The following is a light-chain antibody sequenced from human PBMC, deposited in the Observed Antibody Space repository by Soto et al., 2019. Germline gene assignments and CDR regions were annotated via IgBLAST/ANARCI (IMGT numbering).Light chain of an antibody. V-gene: IGLV2-14*01. CDR3: SSYTSSSSYV. J-gene: IGLJ1*01. Sequence: QSALTQPASVSGSPGQSITISCTGTSTNVGGYNYVSWYQQHPGKAPKLIIYEVSNRPSGVSNRFSGSKSGNTASLTISGLQAEDEADYCCSSYTSSSSYVFGTGTKVTVL. CDR2: EVS. CDR1: STNVGGYNY.